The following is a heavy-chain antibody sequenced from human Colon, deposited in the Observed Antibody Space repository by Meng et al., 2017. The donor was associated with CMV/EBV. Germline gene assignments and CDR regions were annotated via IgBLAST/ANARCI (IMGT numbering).Heavy chain of an antibody. V-gene: IGHV1-2*02. D-gene: IGHD6-6*01. CDR3: ERVGGWIGSSSIFGWFDP. J-gene: IGHJ5*02. Sequence: QGLRVQAGTEATKPGASVKVSCKGSGYTFTDYYIHWVRQAPGQGLEWMGLINSNSGATKYAQKFQDRITMTRDTSISTAYMELTSLRSDDTAVYYCERVGGWIGSSSIFGWFDPWGQGTLVTVSS. CDR2: INSNSGAT. CDR1: GYTFTDYY.